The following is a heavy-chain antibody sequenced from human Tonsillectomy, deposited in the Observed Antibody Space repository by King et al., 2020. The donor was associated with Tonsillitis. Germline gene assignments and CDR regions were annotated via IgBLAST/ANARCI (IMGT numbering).Heavy chain of an antibody. J-gene: IGHJ3*02. Sequence: QLQESGPGLVKPSETLSLTCTVSGASINTYYWSWIRQPAGRGLEWIGRIYTIGSTNYNPSLKSRVTMSIDTSKNQFSLKLSSETAADTAVYYCARDWAVTTAENAFDIWGQGTMVTVSS. CDR2: IYTIGST. CDR3: ARDWAVTTAENAFDI. D-gene: IGHD4-17*01. V-gene: IGHV4-4*07. CDR1: GASINTYY.